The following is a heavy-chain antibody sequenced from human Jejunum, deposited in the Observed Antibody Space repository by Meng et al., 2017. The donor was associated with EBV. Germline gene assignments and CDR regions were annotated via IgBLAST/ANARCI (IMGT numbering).Heavy chain of an antibody. Sequence: GHLVETWGEVKKPGASVKVSCKASGYTLTNYALHWVRQAPGQGLEWMGYISAGSGDTKNSQKFQGRVTFTRDTSASTVYMELSSLRSEDTAMYYCARGSSWNRGDYWGQGTLVTVSS. J-gene: IGHJ4*02. D-gene: IGHD6-13*01. CDR1: GYTLTNYA. CDR2: ISAGSGDT. CDR3: ARGSSWNRGDY. V-gene: IGHV1-3*01.